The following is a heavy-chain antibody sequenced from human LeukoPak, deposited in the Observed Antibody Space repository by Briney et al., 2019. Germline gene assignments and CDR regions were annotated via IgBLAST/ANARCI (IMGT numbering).Heavy chain of an antibody. CDR1: GFTFSSYW. CDR2: IKQDGSEK. CDR3: ARDGRSYSSGPNYYYYYGMDV. Sequence: GRSLRLSCAASGFTFSSYWMSWVRQAPGKGLEWVANIKQDGSEKYYVDSVKGRFTISRDNAKNSLYLQMNSLRAEDTAVYYCARDGRSYSSGPNYYYYYGMDVWGQGTTVTVSS. J-gene: IGHJ6*02. V-gene: IGHV3-7*01. D-gene: IGHD6-19*01.